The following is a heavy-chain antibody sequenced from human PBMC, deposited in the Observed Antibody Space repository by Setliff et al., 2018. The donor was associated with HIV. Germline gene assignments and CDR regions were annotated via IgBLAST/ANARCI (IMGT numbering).Heavy chain of an antibody. D-gene: IGHD3-3*01. CDR3: VRPSFGIGGGSMFDS. CDR2: ILYGGNT. J-gene: IGHJ4*02. CDR1: GGSVSSRGYY. V-gene: IGHV4-39*02. Sequence: SETLSLTCTVSGGSVSSRGYYWGWIRQPPGKGPEWIANILYGGNTYYNPSLKSRVTISVDTSKNHFSLKLNSVTAADTAVYYCVRPSFGIGGGSMFDSWGQGIVVTV.